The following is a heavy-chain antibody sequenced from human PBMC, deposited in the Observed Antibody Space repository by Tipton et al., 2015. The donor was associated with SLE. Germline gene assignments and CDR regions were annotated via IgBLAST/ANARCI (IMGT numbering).Heavy chain of an antibody. J-gene: IGHJ4*02. D-gene: IGHD4-17*01. Sequence: TLSLTCTVSGGSISSSSYYWGWIRQPPGKGLEWIGSIYYSGSTYYNPSLKSRVTISVDTSKNQFSLKLSSVTAADTAVYYCARVNYGDYDGGGFDYWGQGTLVTVSS. CDR1: GGSISSSSYY. CDR2: IYYSGST. CDR3: ARVNYGDYDGGGFDY. V-gene: IGHV4-39*07.